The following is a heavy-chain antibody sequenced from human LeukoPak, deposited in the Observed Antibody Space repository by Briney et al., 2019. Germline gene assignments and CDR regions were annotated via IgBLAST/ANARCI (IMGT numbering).Heavy chain of an antibody. J-gene: IGHJ3*02. Sequence: GGSLRLSCEASGFTFSSYWMSWVRQAPGKGLEWVANIKKDGSEKYYMDSVKGRFTIPRDNAKNSLYLQMNSLRADDTAVYHCARQETSSYNGAFDIWGQGTMVTVSS. CDR2: IKKDGSEK. V-gene: IGHV3-7*01. CDR1: GFTFSSYW. D-gene: IGHD1-26*01. CDR3: ARQETSSYNGAFDI.